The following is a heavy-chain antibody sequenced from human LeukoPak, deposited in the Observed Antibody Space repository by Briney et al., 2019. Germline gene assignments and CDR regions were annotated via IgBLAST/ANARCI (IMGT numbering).Heavy chain of an antibody. J-gene: IGHJ6*02. V-gene: IGHV3-30*14. CDR2: ISYDGSNK. CDR3: ARYCSSTSCYGDGMDV. CDR1: GFTFSSCA. D-gene: IGHD2-2*01. Sequence: GGSLRLSCEVSGFTFSSCAMHWVRQAPGKGLEWVALISYDGSNKYYADSVKGRFTVSRDNSKNTLYLQMNSLRAEDTAVYYCARYCSSTSCYGDGMDVWGQGTTVTVSS.